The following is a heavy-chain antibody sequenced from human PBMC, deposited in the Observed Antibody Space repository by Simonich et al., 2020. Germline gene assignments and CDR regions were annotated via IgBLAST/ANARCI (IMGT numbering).Heavy chain of an antibody. J-gene: IGHJ4*02. Sequence: EVQLVESGGGLVQPGGSLRLSCAASGFTFSSYEMNWVRQGPGKGLEWVLYMRRMGSTIYYADSVKGRFTISRDNAKNSLYLQMNSLRAEDTAVYYCARDTRDYWGQGTLVTVSS. CDR1: GFTFSSYE. V-gene: IGHV3-48*03. CDR3: ARDTRDY. CDR2: MRRMGSTI.